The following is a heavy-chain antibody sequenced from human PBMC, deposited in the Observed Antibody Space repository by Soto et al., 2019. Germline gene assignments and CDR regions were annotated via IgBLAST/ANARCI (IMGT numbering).Heavy chain of an antibody. CDR2: MNPNSGNT. Sequence: ASVKFSCKASGYTFTSYDINWVRQATGQGLEWMGWMNPNSGNTGYAQKFQGRVTMTRNTSISTAYMELSSLRSEDTAVYYCARGGTYYDFWSGYLNAFDIWGQGTVVTVSS. CDR3: ARGGTYYDFWSGYLNAFDI. D-gene: IGHD3-3*01. CDR1: GYTFTSYD. V-gene: IGHV1-8*01. J-gene: IGHJ3*02.